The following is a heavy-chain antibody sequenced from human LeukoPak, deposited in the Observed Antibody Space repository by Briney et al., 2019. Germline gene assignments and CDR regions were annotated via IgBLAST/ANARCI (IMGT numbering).Heavy chain of an antibody. CDR2: IYTSGST. J-gene: IGHJ3*02. V-gene: IGHV4-4*07. CDR1: GGSISSYY. D-gene: IGHD1-26*01. Sequence: PSETLSLTCTVSGGSISSYYWSWIGQPAGKGLEWIGRIYTSGSTNYNPSLKSRVTMSVDTSKNQFSLKLSSVTAADTAVYYCARDLVRGSYKKKDAFDIWGQGTMVTVSS. CDR3: ARDLVRGSYKKKDAFDI.